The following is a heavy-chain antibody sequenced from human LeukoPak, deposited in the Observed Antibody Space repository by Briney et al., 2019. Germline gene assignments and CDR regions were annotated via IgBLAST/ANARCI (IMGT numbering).Heavy chain of an antibody. CDR1: GYTFNTYG. D-gene: IGHD5-12*01. CDR2: ISAYNGNT. CDR3: ARDPTRYSGYAGNWFDP. V-gene: IGHV1-18*01. J-gene: IGHJ5*02. Sequence: ASVKVSCKASGYTFNTYGITWVRQAPGQGLEWMGWISAYNGNTHYAQKLQGRVTMTTDTSTSTAYMELRSLRSDDTAVYYCARDPTRYSGYAGNWFDPWGQGTLVTVSS.